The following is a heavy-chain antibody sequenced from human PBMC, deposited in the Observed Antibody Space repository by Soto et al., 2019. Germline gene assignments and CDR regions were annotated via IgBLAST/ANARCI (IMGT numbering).Heavy chain of an antibody. CDR3: ARGYSANWFDP. CDR2: IKSDGSNT. D-gene: IGHD6-13*01. CDR1: GFTFSSYW. Sequence: EVQLVESGGGLVQPGGSLRLSCAASGFTFSSYWMHWVRQAPGKGLVWVSGIKSDGSNTYYADSVKGRFSISRDNAKNTLFLQMNSLRGEDKAVYYCARGYSANWFDPWGQGTLVTVSS. J-gene: IGHJ5*02. V-gene: IGHV3-74*01.